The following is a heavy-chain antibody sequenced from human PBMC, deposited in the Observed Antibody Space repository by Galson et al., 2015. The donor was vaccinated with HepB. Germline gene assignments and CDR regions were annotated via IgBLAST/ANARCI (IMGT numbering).Heavy chain of an antibody. CDR1: GDTFSSDD. CDR2: IIPMCDVP. V-gene: IGHV1-69*13. Sequence: SVKVSCKASGDTFSSDDVSWVRQAPGQGLEWLGGIIPMCDVPNYALRFHGRVTITADESASTAYMEMSSLRSEDTAVYYCARGRGQLGGLGTPAYYYYGMGVWGRGTTITVSS. J-gene: IGHJ6*02. CDR3: ARGRGQLGGLGTPAYYYYGMGV. D-gene: IGHD6-6*01.